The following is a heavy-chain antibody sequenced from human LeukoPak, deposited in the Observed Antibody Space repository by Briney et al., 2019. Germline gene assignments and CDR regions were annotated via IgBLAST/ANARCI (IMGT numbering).Heavy chain of an antibody. CDR1: GYTFTGYY. V-gene: IGHV1-2*04. D-gene: IGHD3-22*01. CDR3: ARAKDYYDSSALYYFDT. Sequence: ASVKVSCKASGYTFTGYYMHWVRQAPGQGLEWMGWINPNSGGTNYAQKFQGWVTMTRDTSISTAYMELSRLRSDDTAVYYCARAKDYYDSSALYYFDTGAREPWSPSPQ. CDR2: INPNSGGT. J-gene: IGHJ4*02.